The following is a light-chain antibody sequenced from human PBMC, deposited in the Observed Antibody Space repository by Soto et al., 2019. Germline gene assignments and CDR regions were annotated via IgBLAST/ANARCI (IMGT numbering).Light chain of an antibody. CDR3: QKHNTAPWT. CDR1: QAISKY. J-gene: IGKJ1*01. V-gene: IGKV1-27*01. Sequence: DIQMTQFPSSLSASVGDRVTITCRASQAISKYVAWYQQKPGKVPKLLIYATSTLQSEVPSRFSASGSGTDFPLTISSLQPEDVATYYCQKHNTAPWTFGQGTKVEIK. CDR2: ATS.